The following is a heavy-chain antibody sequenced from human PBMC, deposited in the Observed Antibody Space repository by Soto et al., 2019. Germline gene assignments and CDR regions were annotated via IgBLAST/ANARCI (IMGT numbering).Heavy chain of an antibody. V-gene: IGHV3-15*01. CDR3: TTVGYCTSTACYAFDS. J-gene: IGHJ4*02. D-gene: IGHD2-2*01. CDR1: GFTFNNAW. CDR2: IKSKVDGGTT. Sequence: GGSLRLSCAASGFTFNNAWMTWVRQAPGKGLEWIGLIKSKVDGGTTHYAAPVKCRFTISRDDSKKILYLQMNSLKSEDTGIYFCTTVGYCTSTACYAFDSCGPGPLVTVSS.